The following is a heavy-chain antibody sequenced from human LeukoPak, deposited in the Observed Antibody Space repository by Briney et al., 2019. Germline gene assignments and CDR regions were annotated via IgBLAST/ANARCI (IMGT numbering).Heavy chain of an antibody. D-gene: IGHD2-15*01. CDR1: GGSFSGYY. V-gene: IGHV4-34*01. CDR2: INHSGST. J-gene: IGHJ6*02. Sequence: SETLSLTCAVYGGSFSGYYWSWIRQPPGKGLEWIGEINHSGSTNYNPSLKSRVTISVDTSKNQFSLKLSSVTAADTAVYYCARGVGYCSGGSCPRYYYGMDVWGQGTTVTVSS. CDR3: ARGVGYCSGGSCPRYYYGMDV.